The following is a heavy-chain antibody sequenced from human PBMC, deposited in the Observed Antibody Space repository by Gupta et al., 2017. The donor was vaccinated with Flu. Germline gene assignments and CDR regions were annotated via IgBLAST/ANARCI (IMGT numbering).Heavy chain of an antibody. D-gene: IGHD5-12*01. Sequence: EVQLVESGGGLVQPGGSLRLSCAASGFTFSSYDMHWVRQATGKGLEWVSAIGTAGDTYYPGSVKGRFTISRENAKNSLYLQMNSLRAGDTAVYYCARGIQYDYFAPLSYYGMDVWGQGTTVTVSS. V-gene: IGHV3-13*04. CDR3: ARGIQYDYFAPLSYYGMDV. J-gene: IGHJ6*02. CDR1: GFTFSSYD. CDR2: IGTAGDT.